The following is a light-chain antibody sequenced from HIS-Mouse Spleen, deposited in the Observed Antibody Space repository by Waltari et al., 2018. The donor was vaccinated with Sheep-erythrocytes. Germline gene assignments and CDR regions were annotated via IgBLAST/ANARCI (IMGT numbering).Light chain of an antibody. CDR2: DVS. Sequence: QSALTQPRSVSGSPGQSDTIPCTGTSSDVGGYNYVSWYQQHPGKAPKLMIYDVSKRPSGVPDRFSGSKSGNTASLTISGLQAEDEADYYCCSYAGSYNHVFATGTKVTVL. CDR1: SSDVGGYNY. CDR3: CSYAGSYNHV. J-gene: IGLJ1*01. V-gene: IGLV2-11*01.